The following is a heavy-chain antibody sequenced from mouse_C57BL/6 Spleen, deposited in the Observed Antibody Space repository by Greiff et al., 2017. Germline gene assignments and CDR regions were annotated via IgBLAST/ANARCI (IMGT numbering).Heavy chain of an antibody. D-gene: IGHD1-1*01. V-gene: IGHV1-42*01. CDR1: GYSFTGYY. CDR2: INPSTGGT. J-gene: IGHJ4*01. CDR3: ASPYYYGSSPYAMDY. Sequence: EVQLQESGPELVKPGASVKISCKASGYSFTGYYMNWVKQSPEKSLEWIGEINPSTGGTTYNQKFKAKATLTVDKSSSTAYMQLKSLTSEDSAVYYCASPYYYGSSPYAMDYWGQGTSVTVSS.